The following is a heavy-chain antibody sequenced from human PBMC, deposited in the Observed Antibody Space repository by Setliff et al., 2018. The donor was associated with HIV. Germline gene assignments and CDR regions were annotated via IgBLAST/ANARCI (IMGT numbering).Heavy chain of an antibody. V-gene: IGHV4-38-2*01. J-gene: IGHJ6*03. CDR1: GYSISSGYY. CDR2: IFHSGIT. CDR3: NIYYYYYMDV. Sequence: SETLSLTCAVSGYSISSGYYWGWIRQPPGKGLQWIGSIFHSGITYYNPSLKSRVTFSVDTFKNQFSLKLSSVTAADTAVYYCNIYYYYYMDVWGKGTTVTVSS.